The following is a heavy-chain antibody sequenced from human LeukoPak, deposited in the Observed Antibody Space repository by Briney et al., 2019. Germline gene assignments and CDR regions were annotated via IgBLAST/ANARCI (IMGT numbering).Heavy chain of an antibody. CDR1: GYTFTSYD. CDR3: ARDRPGTIFGVATGGYYYYYMDV. Sequence: ASVKVSCKASGYTFTSYDINWVRQATGQGLEWMGWMNPNSGNTGYAQKFQGRVTMTRNTSISTAYMELSSLRSEDTAVYYCARDRPGTIFGVATGGYYYYYMDVWGKGTTVTVSS. D-gene: IGHD3-3*01. J-gene: IGHJ6*03. V-gene: IGHV1-8*01. CDR2: MNPNSGNT.